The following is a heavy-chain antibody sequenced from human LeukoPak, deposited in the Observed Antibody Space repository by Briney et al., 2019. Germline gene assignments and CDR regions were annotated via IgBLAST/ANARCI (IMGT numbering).Heavy chain of an antibody. J-gene: IGHJ4*02. Sequence: PSETLSLTCTVSGGSISSYYWSWIRQPPGKGLEWIGYIYYRGSTSYNPSLKSRVTTLVDTSKNQFSLKLSSVTAADTAVYYCARQSYGDYFDYWGQGTLVTVSS. V-gene: IGHV4-59*08. D-gene: IGHD4-17*01. CDR3: ARQSYGDYFDY. CDR2: IYYRGST. CDR1: GGSISSYY.